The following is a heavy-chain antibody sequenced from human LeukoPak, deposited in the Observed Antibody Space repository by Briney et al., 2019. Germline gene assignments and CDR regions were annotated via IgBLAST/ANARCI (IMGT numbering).Heavy chain of an antibody. CDR2: IYYSGST. V-gene: IGHV4-59*12. CDR1: GASISNYY. CDR3: ARGRGFDP. J-gene: IGHJ5*02. Sequence: KASETLSLTCTVSGASISNYYWSWIRQPPGKGLEWIGYIYYSGSTNYNPSLKSRLTISVDKSKNQFSLKLSSVTAADTAVYYCARGRGFDPWGQGTLVTVSS.